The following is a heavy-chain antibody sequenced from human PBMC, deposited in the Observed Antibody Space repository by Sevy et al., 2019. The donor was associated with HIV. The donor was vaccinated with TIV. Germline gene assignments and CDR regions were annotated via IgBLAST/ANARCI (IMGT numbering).Heavy chain of an antibody. V-gene: IGHV3-49*04. CDR3: TRWKGAKSIFDY. CDR1: GFTFGDYC. Sequence: GGSLRLSCTASGFTFGDYCMSWVRQAPGKGLEWVAFLKGKAYGGTVDHAASVKGRFTISRDDSKSIAYLQMNDLNTGDTGVYYCTRWKGAKSIFDYWGQGALVTVSS. CDR2: LKGKAYGGTV. J-gene: IGHJ4*02. D-gene: IGHD1-1*01.